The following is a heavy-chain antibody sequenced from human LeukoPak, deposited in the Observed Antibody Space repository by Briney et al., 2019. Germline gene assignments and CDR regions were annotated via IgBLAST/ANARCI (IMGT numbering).Heavy chain of an antibody. CDR2: ISPSGDRT. J-gene: IGHJ5*02. V-gene: IGHV1-46*01. CDR3: ARDNSVGDYAWWFDP. CDR1: GYTFTSYD. Sequence: ASVKVSCKASGYTFTSYDINWVRQAPGQGLEWLGLISPSGDRTWYAQKFQGKFTMTRDMSTSTDYMELSSLRSEDTAVYYCARDNSVGDYAWWFDPWGQGTLVTVSS. D-gene: IGHD1-26*01.